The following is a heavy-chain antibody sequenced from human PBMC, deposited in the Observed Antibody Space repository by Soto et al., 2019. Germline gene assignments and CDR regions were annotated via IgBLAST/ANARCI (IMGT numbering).Heavy chain of an antibody. J-gene: IGHJ1*01. Sequence: SETLSPTSTSSGCAIPTCGHYWSWIRQHPGKGLEWIGYISYSGSTYYNPSLESRVTISVDTSKNQFSLKLSSVTAADTAVYYCARDALSRDSIWGQG. V-gene: IGHV4-31*03. CDR2: ISYSGST. CDR1: GCAIPTCGHY. CDR3: ARDALSRDSI. D-gene: IGHD3-22*01.